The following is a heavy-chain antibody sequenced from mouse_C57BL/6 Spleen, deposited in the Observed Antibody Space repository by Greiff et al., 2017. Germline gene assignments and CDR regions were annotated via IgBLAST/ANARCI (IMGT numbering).Heavy chain of an antibody. CDR2: ISDGGSYT. V-gene: IGHV5-4*01. CDR1: GFTFSSYA. D-gene: IGHD3-1*01. Sequence: EVMLVESGGGLVKPGGSLKLSCAASGFTFSSYAMSWVRQTPEKRLEWVATISDGGSYTYYPDNVQGRFTISRDNAKNNLYLQMSHLKSEDTAMYYCARDHSPFDYWGQGTTLTVSS. J-gene: IGHJ2*01. CDR3: ARDHSPFDY.